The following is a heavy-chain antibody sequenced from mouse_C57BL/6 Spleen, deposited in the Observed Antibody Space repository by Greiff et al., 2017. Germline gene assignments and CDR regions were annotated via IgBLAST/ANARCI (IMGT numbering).Heavy chain of an antibody. CDR1: GYTFTSYW. V-gene: IGHV1-55*01. CDR2: IYPGSGST. J-gene: IGHJ1*03. D-gene: IGHD1-1*01. CDR3: ARSGVVAPWYFDV. Sequence: QVQLQPGAELVKPGASVKMSCKASGYTFTSYWITWVKQRPGQGLEWIGDIYPGSGSTNYNEKFKSKATLTVDTSSSTAYMQLSSLTSEDSAVYYCARSGVVAPWYFDVWGTGTTVTVSS.